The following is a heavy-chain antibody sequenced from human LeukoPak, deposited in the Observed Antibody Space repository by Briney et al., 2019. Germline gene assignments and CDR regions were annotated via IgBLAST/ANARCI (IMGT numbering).Heavy chain of an antibody. V-gene: IGHV1-3*04. D-gene: IGHD5-12*01. CDR1: EYSLTQYP. CDR3: ANWAGAPADYFIGPLDY. CDR2: INTVSGNT. J-gene: IGHJ4*01. Sequence: GASVKISCKTSEYSLTQYPIHWVRQAPGQRLEWMGWINTVSGNTRYSQNLQGRVTITRDTSASTAYMELSYLKSEDTAIYYCANWAGAPADYFIGPLDYWGQAPWSPSPQ.